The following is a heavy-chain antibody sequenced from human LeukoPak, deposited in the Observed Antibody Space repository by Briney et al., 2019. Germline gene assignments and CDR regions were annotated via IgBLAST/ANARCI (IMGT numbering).Heavy chain of an antibody. D-gene: IGHD5-18*01. CDR3: ARLRDTVTSASDY. CDR1: GFSIKSYS. CDR2: ISSSGGYI. V-gene: IGHV3-21*01. J-gene: IGHJ4*02. Sequence: PGGSLRLSCAASGFSIKSYSMTWVRQAPGKGLEWVATISSSGGYIYYADPVKGRFTISRDTVQNSLFLQLNSLRVEDTAVYNCARLRDTVTSASDYWGQGTLVTVSS.